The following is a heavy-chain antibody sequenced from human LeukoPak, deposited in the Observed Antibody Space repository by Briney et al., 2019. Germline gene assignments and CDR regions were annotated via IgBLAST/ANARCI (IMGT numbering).Heavy chain of an antibody. CDR2: IYSGGST. CDR1: GFTVSNNY. Sequence: GGSLRLSCAASGFTVSNNYMSLVRQAPGKGLEWVSVIYSGGSTYYADSVKGRFTISRDNSKNTLYLQMNSLRAEDTAVYYCAREGSAPVEGAFDIWGQGTMVTVSS. V-gene: IGHV3-53*01. J-gene: IGHJ3*02. CDR3: AREGSAPVEGAFDI. D-gene: IGHD1-26*01.